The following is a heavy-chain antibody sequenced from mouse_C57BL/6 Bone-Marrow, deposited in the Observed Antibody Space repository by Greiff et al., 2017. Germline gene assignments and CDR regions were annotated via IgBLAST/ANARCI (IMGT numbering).Heavy chain of an antibody. V-gene: IGHV1-81*01. Sequence: QVQLKESGAELARPGASVKLSCKASGYTFTSYGISWVKQRTGQGLEWIGEIYPRSGNTYYNEKFKGKATLTADKSSSTAYMELRSLTSEDSAVYFCARRGYYYGSSPWFAYWGQGTLVTVSA. CDR3: ARRGYYYGSSPWFAY. CDR1: GYTFTSYG. J-gene: IGHJ3*01. CDR2: IYPRSGNT. D-gene: IGHD1-1*01.